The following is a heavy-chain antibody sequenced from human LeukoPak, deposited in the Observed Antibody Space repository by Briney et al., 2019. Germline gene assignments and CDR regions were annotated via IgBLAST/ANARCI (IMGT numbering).Heavy chain of an antibody. Sequence: GGSLRLSCAASGFTVSSNYMSWVRQAPGKGLEWVSVIYSGGSTYYADSVKGRFTISRDNSKNTLYLQMNSLRAEDTAVYYCARAQYYYGSGSYLYWGQGTLVTVSS. CDR2: IYSGGST. D-gene: IGHD3-10*01. CDR1: GFTVSSNY. CDR3: ARAQYYYGSGSYLY. J-gene: IGHJ4*02. V-gene: IGHV3-53*01.